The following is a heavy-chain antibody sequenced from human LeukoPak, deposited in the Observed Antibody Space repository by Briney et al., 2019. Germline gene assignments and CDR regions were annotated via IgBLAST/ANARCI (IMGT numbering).Heavy chain of an antibody. CDR1: GFTVSSNY. Sequence: GGSLRLSCAAAGFTVSSNYMNWVRQAPGKGLEWVSVITSGGNTYYADSVKGRFTTSRDNAKNSLYVQMNSLRAEDTAVYYCARDFPRWYSSSWFFDYWGQGSLVTVSS. J-gene: IGHJ4*02. CDR3: ARDFPRWYSSSWFFDY. CDR2: ITSGGNT. V-gene: IGHV3-53*01. D-gene: IGHD6-13*01.